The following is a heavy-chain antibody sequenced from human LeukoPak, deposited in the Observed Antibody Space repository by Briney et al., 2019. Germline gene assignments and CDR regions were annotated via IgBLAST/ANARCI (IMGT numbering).Heavy chain of an antibody. Sequence: SGTLSLTCAVSGDSITSYNWWSWVRQTPGKGLEWIGEIYHSGSTNYNPSLKSRLTISVDKSKNQFSLKLSSVTAADTAVYYCARDGGSGSFYQRGLSPRTLDYWGQGALVTVSS. CDR2: IYHSGST. J-gene: IGHJ4*02. D-gene: IGHD3-10*01. CDR1: GDSITSYNW. V-gene: IGHV4-4*02. CDR3: ARDGGSGSFYQRGLSPRTLDY.